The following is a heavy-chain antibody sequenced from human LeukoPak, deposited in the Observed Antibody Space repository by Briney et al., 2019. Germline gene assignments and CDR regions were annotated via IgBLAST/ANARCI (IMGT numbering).Heavy chain of an antibody. Sequence: PSQTLSLTCAVSGGSISSSGYSWSWIRQPPGKGLEWIGYIYHSGSTYYNPSLKSRVTISVDRSKNQFSLKLSSVTAADTAVYYCARDRGELLNDYWGQGTLVTVSS. D-gene: IGHD1-26*01. CDR3: ARDRGELLNDY. CDR1: GGSISSSGYS. V-gene: IGHV4-30-2*01. J-gene: IGHJ4*02. CDR2: IYHSGST.